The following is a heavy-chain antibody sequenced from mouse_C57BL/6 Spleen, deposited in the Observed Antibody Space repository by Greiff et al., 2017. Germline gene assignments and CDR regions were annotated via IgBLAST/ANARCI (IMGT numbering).Heavy chain of an antibody. Sequence: VHLVESGAELAKPGASVKLSCKASGYTFTSYWMHWVKQRPGQGLEWIGYINPSSGYTKYNQKFKDKATLTADKSSSTAYMQLSSLTYEDSAVYYCARSGNWASYYFDYWGQGTTLTVSS. CDR1: GYTFTSYW. CDR2: INPSSGYT. V-gene: IGHV1-7*01. CDR3: ARSGNWASYYFDY. D-gene: IGHD4-1*01. J-gene: IGHJ2*01.